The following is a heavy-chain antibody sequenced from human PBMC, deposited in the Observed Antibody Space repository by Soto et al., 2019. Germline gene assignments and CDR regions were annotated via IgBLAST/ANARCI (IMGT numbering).Heavy chain of an antibody. D-gene: IGHD3-16*01. CDR1: GGTFSNYP. V-gene: IGHV1-69*01. J-gene: IGHJ6*02. Sequence: QVQLVQSGAEVKKPGSSVKVSCKASGGTFSNYPITWVRRAPGQGLEWLGGIIPIFGKADYTQKFQGRVTITADEPTSSAYMEISSLRSENAAVYYGASGGEYYDENLPRYYFFGMHVWGPGTTVTVSS. CDR3: ASGGEYYDENLPRYYFFGMHV. CDR2: IIPIFGKA.